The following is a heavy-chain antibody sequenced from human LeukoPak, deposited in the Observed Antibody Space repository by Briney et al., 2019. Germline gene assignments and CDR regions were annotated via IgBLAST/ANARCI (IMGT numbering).Heavy chain of an antibody. J-gene: IGHJ4*02. CDR1: GYTFTSYG. CDR2: ISAYNGNT. Sequence: ASVKVSCKASGYTFTSYGISWVRQAPGQGLEWMGWISAYNGNTNYAQKLQGRVTMTTDTSTSTAYLELRNLRSDDTAVYYCARDNGIERYFDWSPGFDYWGQGTLVTVSS. CDR3: ARDNGIERYFDWSPGFDY. V-gene: IGHV1-18*01. D-gene: IGHD3-9*01.